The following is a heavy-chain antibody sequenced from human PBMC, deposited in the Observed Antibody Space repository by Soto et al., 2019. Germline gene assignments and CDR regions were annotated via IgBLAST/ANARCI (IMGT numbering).Heavy chain of an antibody. CDR2: ISYDGSNK. D-gene: IGHD6-6*01. J-gene: IGHJ6*02. CDR3: AREWAKSSSSVPFYYYGMDV. Sequence: GGSLRLSCAASGFTFSSYAMHWVRQAPGKGLEWVAVISYDGSNKYYADSVKGRFTISRDNSKNTLYLQMNSLRAEDTAVYYCAREWAKSSSSVPFYYYGMDVWGQGTTVTVSS. V-gene: IGHV3-30-3*01. CDR1: GFTFSSYA.